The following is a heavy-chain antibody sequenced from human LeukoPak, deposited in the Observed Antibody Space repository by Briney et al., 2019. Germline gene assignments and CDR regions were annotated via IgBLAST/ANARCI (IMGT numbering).Heavy chain of an antibody. J-gene: IGHJ5*02. D-gene: IGHD2-15*01. V-gene: IGHV3-7*01. CDR1: GFSFSDYW. CDR3: VRIGYGSGGGGQGRDWFDP. CDR2: IKQDGRNI. Sequence: PGGSLRLSCAASGFSFSDYWMTWVRQAPGKGLECVASIKQDGRNIKYVDSVKGRFTISRDNTKNSLYLQMNSLRVEDTAVYYCVRIGYGSGGGGQGRDWFDPWGQGTLVTVSS.